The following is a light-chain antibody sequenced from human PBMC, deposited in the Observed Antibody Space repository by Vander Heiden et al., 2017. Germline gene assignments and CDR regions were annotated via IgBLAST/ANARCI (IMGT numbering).Light chain of an antibody. Sequence: VLTQSPATLSLSPGERATLSCRASQSVSSYLAWYQQKPGQAPRLLIYDASNRATGIPARFSGSGSGTDFTLTISSLEPEDFAVYYCQQRRAFGGGTKVEIK. J-gene: IGKJ4*01. V-gene: IGKV3-11*01. CDR1: QSVSSY. CDR2: DAS. CDR3: QQRRA.